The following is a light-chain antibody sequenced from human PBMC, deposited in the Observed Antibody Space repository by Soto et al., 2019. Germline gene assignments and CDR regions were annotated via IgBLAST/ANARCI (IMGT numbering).Light chain of an antibody. J-gene: IGKJ2*01. Sequence: AIQMTQSPSSLSASVGDRVTITCRASQGIRNDLGWYQQKPGKDPKLLIYAASSLQSGVPSRFSGSGSGTALTLTISSLQPEEFATYYCLQDYNYPYTFGQGTKLEIK. CDR2: AAS. CDR3: LQDYNYPYT. V-gene: IGKV1-6*01. CDR1: QGIRND.